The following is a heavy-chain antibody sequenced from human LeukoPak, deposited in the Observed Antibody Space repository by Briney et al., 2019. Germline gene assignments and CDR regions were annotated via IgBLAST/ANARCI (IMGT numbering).Heavy chain of an antibody. CDR1: GGSFSGYY. Sequence: SETLSLTCAVSGGSFSGYYWSWIRQPPGKGLEWIGEINHSGSTNYNPSLKSRVTISVDTSKNQFSLKLSSVTAADTAVYYCARLGYSSGWLDYWGQGTLVTVSS. CDR2: INHSGST. D-gene: IGHD6-19*01. V-gene: IGHV4-34*01. CDR3: ARLGYSSGWLDY. J-gene: IGHJ4*02.